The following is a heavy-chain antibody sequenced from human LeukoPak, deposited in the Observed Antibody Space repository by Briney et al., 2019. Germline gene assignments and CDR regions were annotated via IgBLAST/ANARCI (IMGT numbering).Heavy chain of an antibody. Sequence: SETLSLTCAVYGGSFSGNCWSWIRRPPGKGLEWIGEINRGGSTNYNPSLKSRVTISLDTSKNQFSLKLTSVSAADTAVYYCARVDGYFVDYWGQGTLVTVSS. V-gene: IGHV4-34*01. CDR3: ARVDGYFVDY. CDR1: GGSFSGNC. D-gene: IGHD3-9*01. J-gene: IGHJ4*02. CDR2: INRGGST.